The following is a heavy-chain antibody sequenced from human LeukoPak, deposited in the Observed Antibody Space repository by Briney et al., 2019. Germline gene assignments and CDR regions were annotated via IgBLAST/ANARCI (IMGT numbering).Heavy chain of an antibody. CDR2: INGSGDRT. D-gene: IGHD3-10*01. V-gene: IGHV3-23*01. CDR1: GSPLSGYT. CDR3: ARETHSASGSYYGY. Sequence: PGGSLRLSCAASGSPLSGYTMGWVRQAPGKGLQWVSDINGSGDRTYYADFVKGRFTISRDNSKNTLYLQMNSLGAEDTAIYYRARETHSASGSYYGYWGQGTLVTVSS. J-gene: IGHJ4*02.